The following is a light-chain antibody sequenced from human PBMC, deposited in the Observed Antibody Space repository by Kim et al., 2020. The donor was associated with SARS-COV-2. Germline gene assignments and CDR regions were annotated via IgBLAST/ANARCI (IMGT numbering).Light chain of an antibody. V-gene: IGKV1-5*03. CDR1: QTINTW. CDR2: KAS. J-gene: IGKJ3*01. CDR3: QQYHSFSPLT. Sequence: DIQMTQSPSTLSASVGDRVTITCRASQTINTWLAWYQQRPGRAPKLLIYKASTLENGVPSRFSGSGFGTEFTLTISSLQPDDFATYYCQQYHSFSPLTFGPGTKVDIK.